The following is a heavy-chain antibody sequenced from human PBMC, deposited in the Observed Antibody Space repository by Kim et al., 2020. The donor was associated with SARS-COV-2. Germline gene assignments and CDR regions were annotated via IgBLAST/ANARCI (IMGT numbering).Heavy chain of an antibody. Sequence: GESLKISCKGSGYSFTSYWISWVRQMPGKGLEWMGRIDPSDSYTNYSPSFQGHVTISADKSISTAYLQWSSLKASDTAMYYCARRGKMYNWNPPWFDPWGQGTLVTVSS. J-gene: IGHJ5*02. CDR2: IDPSDSYT. D-gene: IGHD1-20*01. CDR1: GYSFTSYW. V-gene: IGHV5-10-1*01. CDR3: ARRGKMYNWNPPWFDP.